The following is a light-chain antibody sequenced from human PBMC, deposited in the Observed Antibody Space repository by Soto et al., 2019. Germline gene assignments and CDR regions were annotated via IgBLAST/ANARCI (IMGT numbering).Light chain of an antibody. Sequence: IVLTQSPATLSSSPGYRVTLSCRASQAVNTRLAWYQHKPGQAPRLLIYLASNRAAGVPARFSGSGYGTDFNLTISDVETEDFAVYYCHQRQSWPRTFGQGTKVDIK. J-gene: IGKJ1*01. CDR1: QAVNTR. V-gene: IGKV3-11*01. CDR2: LAS. CDR3: HQRQSWPRT.